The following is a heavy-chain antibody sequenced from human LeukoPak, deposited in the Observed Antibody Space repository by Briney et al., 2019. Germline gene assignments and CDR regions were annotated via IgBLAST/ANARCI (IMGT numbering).Heavy chain of an antibody. CDR2: ISADGSVT. J-gene: IGHJ4*02. CDR1: GFTFSRYW. Sequence: GGSLRLSCADSGFTFSRYWMHWVRQTPGKGLVWVSCISADGSVTRYADSVKGRFTISRDNAKNSLYLQMNSLRDEDTAVYYCARDSGYSGPGLGDYWGQGTLVTVSS. CDR3: ARDSGYSGPGLGDY. D-gene: IGHD5-12*01. V-gene: IGHV3-74*01.